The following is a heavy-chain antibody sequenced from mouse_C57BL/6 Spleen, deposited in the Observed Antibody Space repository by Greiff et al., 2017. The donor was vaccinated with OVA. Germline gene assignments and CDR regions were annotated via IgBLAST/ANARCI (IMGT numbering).Heavy chain of an antibody. J-gene: IGHJ4*01. V-gene: IGHV5-17*01. D-gene: IGHD2-1*01. Sequence: EVKVEESGGGLVKPGGSLKLSCAASGFTFSDYGMHWVRQAPEKGLEWVAYISSGSSTIYYADTVKGRFTISRDNAKNTLFLQMTSLRSEDTAMYYCASPYGNYDAMDYWGQGTSVTVSS. CDR1: GFTFSDYG. CDR3: ASPYGNYDAMDY. CDR2: ISSGSSTI.